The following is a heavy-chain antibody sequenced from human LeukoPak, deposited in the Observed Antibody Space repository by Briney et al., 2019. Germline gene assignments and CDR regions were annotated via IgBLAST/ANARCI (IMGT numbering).Heavy chain of an antibody. J-gene: IGHJ4*02. CDR1: GFTFSSYW. CDR2: IKQDGSEK. D-gene: IGHD3-22*01. V-gene: IGHV3-7*01. CDR3: ARDGGHNYYDSSGYYGY. Sequence: PGGSLRLSCAASGFTFSSYWMSWVRQAPGKGLEWVANIKQDGSEKYYVDSVKGRFTISRDNAKNSLYLQMNSLRAEDTAVYYCARDGGHNYYDSSGYYGYWGQGTLVTVSS.